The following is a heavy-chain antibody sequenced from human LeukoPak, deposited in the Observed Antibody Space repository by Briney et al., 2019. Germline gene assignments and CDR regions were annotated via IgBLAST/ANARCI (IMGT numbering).Heavy chain of an antibody. Sequence: GESLKIFCKGSGYSLTSYWIGRVRQMPGKGLEWMGIIYLGNSDARYSPSFQVQVTISADKAISTAYLQWSSLKASDTAMYYCARQGVAGSGSYYTSDYWGQGTLVTVSA. CDR3: ARQGVAGSGSYYTSDY. V-gene: IGHV5-51*01. CDR1: GYSLTSYW. J-gene: IGHJ4*02. D-gene: IGHD3-10*01. CDR2: IYLGNSDA.